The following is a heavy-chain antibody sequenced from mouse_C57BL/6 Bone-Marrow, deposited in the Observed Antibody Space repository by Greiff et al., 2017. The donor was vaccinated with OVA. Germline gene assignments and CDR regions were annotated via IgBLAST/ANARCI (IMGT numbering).Heavy chain of an antibody. D-gene: IGHD2-4*01. V-gene: IGHV1-82*01. CDR1: GYAFSSSW. CDR2: IYPGDGDT. CDR3: ARSGGLRRFPYWYFDV. J-gene: IGHJ1*03. Sequence: QVQLQQSGPELVKPGASVKISCKASGYAFSSSWMNWVKQRPGKGLEWIGRIYPGDGDTNYNGKFKGKATLTVDTSSSTAYMQLSSLTSEDSAVYYCARSGGLRRFPYWYFDVWGTGTTVTVSS.